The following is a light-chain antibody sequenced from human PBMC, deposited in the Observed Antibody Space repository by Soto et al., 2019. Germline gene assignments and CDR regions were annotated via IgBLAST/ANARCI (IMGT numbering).Light chain of an antibody. CDR2: AAS. CDR3: QQANCFRRT. Sequence: DIQMTQSPSSVSASVGDRVTITCRASQGISSWLAWYQQKPGKAPKLLIYAASSLQSVVPSRFSDSRSGPDFTLTIQYLQPDDFATYYCQQANCFRRTFGPGTQVHI. J-gene: IGKJ3*01. V-gene: IGKV1-12*01. CDR1: QGISSW.